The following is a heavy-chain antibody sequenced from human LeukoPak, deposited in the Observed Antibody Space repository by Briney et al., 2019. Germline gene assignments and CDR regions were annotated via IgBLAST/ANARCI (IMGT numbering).Heavy chain of an antibody. D-gene: IGHD3-10*01. CDR3: ARDFWGSGGFDY. J-gene: IGHJ4*02. CDR2: IYYSGST. Sequence: SETLSLTCAVSGGSISSGGYSWSWIRQPPGKGLEWIGYIYYSGSTYYNPSLKSRVTISVDTSKNQFSLKLSSVTAADTAVYYCARDFWGSGGFDYWGQGTLVTVSS. V-gene: IGHV4-30-4*07. CDR1: GGSISSGGYS.